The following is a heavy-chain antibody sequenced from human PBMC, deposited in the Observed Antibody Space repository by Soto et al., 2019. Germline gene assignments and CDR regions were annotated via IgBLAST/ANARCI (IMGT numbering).Heavy chain of an antibody. J-gene: IGHJ6*02. CDR3: AKDRLRIIGTTDYYYYGMDV. V-gene: IGHV3-30*18. CDR2: ISYDGSNK. Sequence: PGGSLRLSCAASGFTFSSYGMHWVRQAPGKGLEWVAVISYDGSNKYYADSVKGRFTISRDNSKNTLYLQMNSLRAEDTAVYYRAKDRLRIIGTTDYYYYGMDVWGQGTTVTVSS. D-gene: IGHD1-20*01. CDR1: GFTFSSYG.